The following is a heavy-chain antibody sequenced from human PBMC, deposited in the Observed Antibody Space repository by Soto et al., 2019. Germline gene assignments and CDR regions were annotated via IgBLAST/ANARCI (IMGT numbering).Heavy chain of an antibody. CDR1: GYIFNNYV. D-gene: IGHD4-4*01. J-gene: IGHJ4*02. Sequence: ASVKVSCKASGYIFNNYVLHWVRQAPGQRLEWVGLMNAANGCTKYSQKFQGRVTITRDTSATTAYMVLYSLRSEDTSMYYSARVPAPTVLTHYFDYWGQGILVTVSS. V-gene: IGHV1-3*01. CDR2: MNAANGCT. CDR3: ARVPAPTVLTHYFDY.